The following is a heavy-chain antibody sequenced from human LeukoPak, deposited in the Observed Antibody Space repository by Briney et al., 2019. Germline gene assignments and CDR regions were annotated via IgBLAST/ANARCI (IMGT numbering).Heavy chain of an antibody. J-gene: IGHJ5*02. CDR1: GYSFTSYW. CDR3: ALLRAGMADP. V-gene: IGHV5-10-1*01. Sequence: GESLQISCQGSGYSFTSYWISWVRQMPGKGLEWMGRIDPSDSYTNYSPSFRGHVTISADKSISTAYLQWSSLKASDTAMYYCALLRAGMADPWGQGTLVTVSS. CDR2: IDPSDSYT. D-gene: IGHD2-15*01.